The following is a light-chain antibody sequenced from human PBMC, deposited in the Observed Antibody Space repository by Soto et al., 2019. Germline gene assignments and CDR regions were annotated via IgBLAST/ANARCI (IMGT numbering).Light chain of an antibody. Sequence: DIQITQSPSTLSASVLERFTITCRASQSISSWLAWYQQKPGKAPKLLIYDASSLESGVPSRFSGSGSGTEFTLTISSLQPDDFATYYCQQYNSYSYTFGQGTRLEI. CDR2: DAS. CDR3: QQYNSYSYT. CDR1: QSISSW. J-gene: IGKJ5*01. V-gene: IGKV1-5*01.